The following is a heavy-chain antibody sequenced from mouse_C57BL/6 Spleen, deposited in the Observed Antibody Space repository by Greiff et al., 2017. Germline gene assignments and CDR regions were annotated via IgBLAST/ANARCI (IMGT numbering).Heavy chain of an antibody. CDR1: GFTFSDYY. Sequence: EVKLVESGGGLVQPGGSLKLSCAASGFTFSDYYMYWVRQTPEKRLGWVAYISNGGGSTYYPDTVKGRFTISRDNAKNTLYLQMSRLKSEDTAMYYCARRSRIYYGNLYFDYWGQGTTLTVSS. CDR2: ISNGGGST. CDR3: ARRSRIYYGNLYFDY. V-gene: IGHV5-12*01. J-gene: IGHJ2*01. D-gene: IGHD2-1*01.